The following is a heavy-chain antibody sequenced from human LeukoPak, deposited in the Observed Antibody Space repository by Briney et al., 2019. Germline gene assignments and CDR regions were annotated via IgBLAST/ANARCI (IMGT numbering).Heavy chain of an antibody. Sequence: SETLSLTCAVYGGSFSGYYWSWIRQPPGKGLEWIGEINHSGSTNYNPSLKSRVTISVDTSKNQFSLKLSSVTAADTAVYYCAAPRRRGYCSSTSCLDAFDIWGQGTMVTVSS. D-gene: IGHD2-2*03. J-gene: IGHJ3*02. CDR3: AAPRRRGYCSSTSCLDAFDI. V-gene: IGHV4-34*01. CDR1: GGSFSGYY. CDR2: INHSGST.